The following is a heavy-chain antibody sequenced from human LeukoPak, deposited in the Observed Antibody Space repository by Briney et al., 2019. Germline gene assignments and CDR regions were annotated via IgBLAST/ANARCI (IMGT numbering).Heavy chain of an antibody. Sequence: GGSLRLSCAASGFTFSGYAMHWVRQAPGKGLEWLTVISTDGNDKHYADSVKGRFTISRDNSKNTLYLQMNSLRAEDTAVYYCARETYYDFWSGYSMGVDYWGQGTLVTVSS. V-gene: IGHV3-30*04. CDR3: ARETYYDFWSGYSMGVDY. CDR2: ISTDGNDK. J-gene: IGHJ4*02. CDR1: GFTFSGYA. D-gene: IGHD3-3*01.